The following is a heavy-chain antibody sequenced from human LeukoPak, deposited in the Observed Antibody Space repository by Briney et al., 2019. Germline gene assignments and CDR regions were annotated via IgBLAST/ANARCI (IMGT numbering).Heavy chain of an antibody. Sequence: PGGSLRLSCAASGFTFSNAWMSWVRQAPGKGLEWVGRIKSKTGGGTTDYAAPVKGRFTISRDDSKNTLYLQMNSLKTEDTAVYYCTTSDGHWGQGTLVTVSS. D-gene: IGHD5-24*01. CDR1: GFTFSNAW. CDR3: TTSDGH. J-gene: IGHJ4*02. CDR2: IKSKTGGGTT. V-gene: IGHV3-15*01.